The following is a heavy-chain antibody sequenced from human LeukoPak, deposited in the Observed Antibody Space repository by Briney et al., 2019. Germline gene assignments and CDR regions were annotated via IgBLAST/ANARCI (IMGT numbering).Heavy chain of an antibody. CDR1: GGSISSSSYY. Sequence: PSETLSLTCTVSGGSISSSSYYWSWIRQPPGKGLEWIGYIYYSGSTNYNPSLKSRVTISVDTSKNQFSLKLTSVTAADTAVYYCARHPYIGSYFNAFDIWGQGTMVTVCS. D-gene: IGHD1-26*01. V-gene: IGHV4-61*05. CDR3: ARHPYIGSYFNAFDI. J-gene: IGHJ3*02. CDR2: IYYSGST.